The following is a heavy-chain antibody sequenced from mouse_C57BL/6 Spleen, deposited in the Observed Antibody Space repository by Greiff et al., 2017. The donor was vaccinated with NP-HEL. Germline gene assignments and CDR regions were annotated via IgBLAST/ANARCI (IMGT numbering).Heavy chain of an antibody. CDR1: GFSFNTYA. CDR3: VRQGGYYYGSSSYFDY. Sequence: EVQLVESGGGLVQPKGSLKLSCAASGFSFNTYAMNWVRQAPGKGLEWVARIRSKSNNYATYYADSVKDRFTISRDDSESMLYLQMNNLKTEDTAMYYCVRQGGYYYGSSSYFDYWGQGTTLTVSS. D-gene: IGHD1-1*01. J-gene: IGHJ2*01. CDR2: IRSKSNNYAT. V-gene: IGHV10-1*01.